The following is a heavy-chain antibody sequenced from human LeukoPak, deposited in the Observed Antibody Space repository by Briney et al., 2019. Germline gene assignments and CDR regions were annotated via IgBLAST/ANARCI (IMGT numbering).Heavy chain of an antibody. V-gene: IGHV4-30-4*01. CDR2: IYYSGST. J-gene: IGHJ4*02. CDR1: GGSISSGDYY. D-gene: IGHD3-10*01. Sequence: SQTLSLTCTVSGGSISSGDYYWSWIRQPPGKGLEWIGYIYYSGSTYYNPSLKSRVTISVDTSKNQFSLKPSSVTAADTAVYYCATSSITMVRGDFNFDYWGQGTLVTVSS. CDR3: ATSSITMVRGDFNFDY.